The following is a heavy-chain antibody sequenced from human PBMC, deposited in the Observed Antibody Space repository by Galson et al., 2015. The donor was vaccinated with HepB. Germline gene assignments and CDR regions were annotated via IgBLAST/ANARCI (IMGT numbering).Heavy chain of an antibody. J-gene: IGHJ6*02. D-gene: IGHD6-13*01. V-gene: IGHV3-30*04. CDR1: GFTFSSYA. CDR3: ARVTGSSSWVYRPSYYYYGMDV. CDR2: ISYDGSNK. Sequence: SLRLSCAASGFTFSSYAMHWVRQAPGKGLEWVAVISYDGSNKYYADSVKGRFTISRDNSKNTLYLQMNSLRAEDTAVYYCARVTGSSSWVYRPSYYYYGMDVWGQGTTVTVSS.